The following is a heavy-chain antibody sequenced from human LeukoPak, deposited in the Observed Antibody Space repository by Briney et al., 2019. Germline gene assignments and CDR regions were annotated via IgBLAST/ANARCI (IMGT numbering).Heavy chain of an antibody. D-gene: IGHD3-3*01. J-gene: IGHJ4*02. CDR1: GYPFYIYG. V-gene: IGHV1-18*01. CDR3: ARDVPDFWSGFDS. Sequence: GASVTVSFTASGYPFYIYGLSWVRQAPGQGLEWMGQISGNGGATKYAQRFQGRVTMTTDTVTSTAYLELTSLTSDDTAVYYCARDVPDFWSGFDSWGQGTLVAVSP. CDR2: ISGNGGAT.